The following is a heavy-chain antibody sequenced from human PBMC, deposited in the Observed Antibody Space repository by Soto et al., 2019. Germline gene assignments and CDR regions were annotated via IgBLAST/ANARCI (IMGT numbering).Heavy chain of an antibody. D-gene: IGHD2-15*01. J-gene: IGHJ5*01. CDR1: GFTFSSYA. V-gene: IGHV3-33*01. CDR3: ARDSSGGNQRKRLNWFDS. CDR2: IWYTGDKD. Sequence: GGSLRLSCAASGFTFSSYAMHWVRQAPGKGLEWVAVIWYTGDKDYLADSVKGRFSISRDNSKNTLYLQMNSLKVEDTAVYYCARDSSGGNQRKRLNWFDSWGQGTLVTVSS.